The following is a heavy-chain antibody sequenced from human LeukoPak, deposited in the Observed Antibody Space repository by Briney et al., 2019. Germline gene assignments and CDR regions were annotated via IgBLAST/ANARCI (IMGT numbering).Heavy chain of an antibody. V-gene: IGHV4-39*07. CDR2: INHSGST. Sequence: SETLSLTCTVSGGSISSSSYYWGWIRQPPGKGLEWIGEINHSGSTNYNPSLKSRVTISVDTSKNQFSLKLSSVTAADTAVYYCARKKGDYWGQGTLVTVSS. CDR1: GGSISSSSYY. CDR3: ARKKGDY. J-gene: IGHJ4*02.